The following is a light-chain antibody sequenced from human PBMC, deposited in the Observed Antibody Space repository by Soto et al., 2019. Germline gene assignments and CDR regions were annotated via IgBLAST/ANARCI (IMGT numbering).Light chain of an antibody. CDR1: SSNIGNNH. CDR3: GTWDSSLSAWV. V-gene: IGLV1-51*01. J-gene: IGLJ3*02. Sequence: QSVLTQPPSVSAAPGRKVTISCSGSSSNIGNNHVSWYHQFPGTAPQHLIYDNYKQPSVIPDRFSGSKSGTSATLGITGLQTEDEADYYCGTWDSSLSAWVFGGGTKLTVL. CDR2: DNY.